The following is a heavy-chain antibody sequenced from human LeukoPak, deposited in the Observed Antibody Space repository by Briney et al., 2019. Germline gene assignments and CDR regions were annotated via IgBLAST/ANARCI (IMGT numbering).Heavy chain of an antibody. J-gene: IGHJ4*02. CDR1: GFTFSSYA. CDR2: IPYSGGST. Sequence: GGSLRLSCAASGFTFSSYAMSWVRQAPGKGLEWVSGIPYSGGSTYYADSVKGRFAISRDNSKNMLYLQMNSLRVEDTAVYYCAKDKQLWLRGSFDYWGQGTLVTVSS. D-gene: IGHD5-18*01. CDR3: AKDKQLWLRGSFDY. V-gene: IGHV3-23*01.